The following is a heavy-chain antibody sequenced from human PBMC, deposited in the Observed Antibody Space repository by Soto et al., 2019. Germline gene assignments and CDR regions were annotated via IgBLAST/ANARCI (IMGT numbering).Heavy chain of an antibody. CDR2: IKSKTDGGTT. CDR3: TTDHHYDILTGYYYYYYYMDV. V-gene: IGHV3-15*01. CDR1: GFTFSNAW. D-gene: IGHD3-9*01. Sequence: GGSLRLSCAASGFTFSNAWMSWVRQAPGKGLEWVGRIKSKTDGGTTDYAAPVKGRFTISRDDSKNTLYLQMNSLKTEDTAVYYCTTDHHYDILTGYYYYYYYMDVWGKGTTVTVSS. J-gene: IGHJ6*03.